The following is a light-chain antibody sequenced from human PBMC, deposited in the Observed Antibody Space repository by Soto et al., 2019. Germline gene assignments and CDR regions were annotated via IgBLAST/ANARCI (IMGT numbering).Light chain of an antibody. J-gene: IGKJ1*01. CDR3: QKYSSAPPWT. V-gene: IGKV1-27*01. CDR2: AAS. Sequence: DIQMTQSPSSLSASVGDRVTITCRASQGISNYLAWYQQKPGKVPKLLIYAASTLQSGVPSRFSGSGSGTDFTLIISSLQPEDVATYYCQKYSSAPPWTFGQVNKVEIK. CDR1: QGISNY.